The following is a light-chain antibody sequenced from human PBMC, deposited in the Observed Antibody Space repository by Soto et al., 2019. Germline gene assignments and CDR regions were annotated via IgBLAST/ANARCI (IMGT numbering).Light chain of an antibody. CDR1: QSVSGN. CDR2: GPS. V-gene: IGKV3-15*01. J-gene: IGKJ1*01. Sequence: EIVMTQSPGTLSVSPGERATLSCRASQSVSGNLAWYQQKPGQTPRLLIYGPSTRAAGIPARFSGSGSGTEFTLTISSLQSEDFAVYYCQQYNNWPRTFGQGTKVEVK. CDR3: QQYNNWPRT.